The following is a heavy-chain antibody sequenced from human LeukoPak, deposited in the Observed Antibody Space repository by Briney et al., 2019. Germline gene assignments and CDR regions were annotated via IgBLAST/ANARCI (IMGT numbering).Heavy chain of an antibody. Sequence: GASVKVSCKASGGTFSSYTISWVRQAPGQGLEWMGRIIPILGIANHAQKFQGRVTITADKSTTTSYMELSSLRSEDTAVYYCARGVEMATITHFDYWGQGTLVTVSS. V-gene: IGHV1-69*02. D-gene: IGHD5-24*01. J-gene: IGHJ4*02. CDR3: ARGVEMATITHFDY. CDR1: GGTFSSYT. CDR2: IIPILGIA.